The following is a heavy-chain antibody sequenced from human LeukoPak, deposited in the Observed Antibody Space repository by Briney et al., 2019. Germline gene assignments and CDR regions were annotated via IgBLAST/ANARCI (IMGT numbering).Heavy chain of an antibody. V-gene: IGHV4-4*07. CDR3: ARVPGATANWYFDL. CDR1: GGSISSYY. Sequence: SETLSLTCTVSGGSISSYYWSWIRQPAGKGLEWIGRIYTSGSTYYNPSLKSRVTMSVDTSKNQFSLKLSSVTAADTAVYYCARVPGATANWYFDLWGRGTLVTVSS. D-gene: IGHD3-10*01. CDR2: IYTSGST. J-gene: IGHJ2*01.